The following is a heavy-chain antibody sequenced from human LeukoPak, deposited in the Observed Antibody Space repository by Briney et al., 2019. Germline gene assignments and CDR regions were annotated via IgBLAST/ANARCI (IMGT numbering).Heavy chain of an antibody. J-gene: IGHJ5*01. CDR3: ARSRQASGLFNS. CDR2: IYDRGPA. CDR1: GYAITSGGFS. V-gene: IGHV4-30-2*01. D-gene: IGHD3-10*01. Sequence: PSETLSLTCTVSGYAITSGGFSWNWIRQPPGKGLEWIGCIYDRGPAYYNPSLKSRFTISVDRPKNQFFLNVTSLTAADTAVYYCARSRQASGLFNSWGQGTLVVVSS.